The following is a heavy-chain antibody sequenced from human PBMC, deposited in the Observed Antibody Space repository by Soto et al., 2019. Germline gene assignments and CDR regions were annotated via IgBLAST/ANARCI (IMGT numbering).Heavy chain of an antibody. CDR3: ASWTYNSGWYLDS. V-gene: IGHV3-7*03. Sequence: EVQLVESGGGLVQPGWSLRLSCAASGFSFSGHWMGWVRQAPGKGLEWVANIKQDGSEKYYADSVKGRFTISRDNAKNSLYLQMDSLRAEDTAVYYCASWTYNSGWYLDSWGQGTLVTVSS. CDR1: GFSFSGHW. CDR2: IKQDGSEK. D-gene: IGHD6-19*01. J-gene: IGHJ4*02.